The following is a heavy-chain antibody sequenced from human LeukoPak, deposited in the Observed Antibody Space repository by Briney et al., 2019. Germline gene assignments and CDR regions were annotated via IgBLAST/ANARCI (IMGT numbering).Heavy chain of an antibody. Sequence: GASVKASCKASGGTFSSYAISWVRQAPGQGLEWMGGIIPIFGTANYAQKFQGRVTITADESTSTAYMELSSLRSEDTAVYYCARDSVVAAPNRFDYWGQGTLVTVSS. CDR2: IIPIFGTA. D-gene: IGHD2-15*01. V-gene: IGHV1-69*13. CDR1: GGTFSSYA. J-gene: IGHJ4*02. CDR3: ARDSVVAAPNRFDY.